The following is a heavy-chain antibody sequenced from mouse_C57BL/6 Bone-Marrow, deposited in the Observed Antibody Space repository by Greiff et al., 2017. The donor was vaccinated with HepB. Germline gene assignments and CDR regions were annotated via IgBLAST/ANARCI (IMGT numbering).Heavy chain of an antibody. CDR1: GYNFTSYT. V-gene: IGHV1-4*01. CDR2: INPSSGYT. J-gene: IGHJ3*01. Sequence: QVLLQPSGAELARPGASVKTSCKASGYNFTSYTMHRAKQRPGQGLEWIGNINPSSGYTKYNQKCKDKGTSTADKSSSTAYMQLSSLASEDSAVYYCARSGSTMVTTGFAYWGQGTLVTVSA. D-gene: IGHD2-2*01. CDR3: ARSGSTMVTTGFAY.